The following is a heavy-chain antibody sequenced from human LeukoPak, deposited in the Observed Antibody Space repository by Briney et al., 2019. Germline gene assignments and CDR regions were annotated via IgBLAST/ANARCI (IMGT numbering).Heavy chain of an antibody. CDR2: IYTSGST. V-gene: IGHV4-4*07. CDR1: GGSISSYY. J-gene: IGHJ4*02. CDR3: ASNLIAVAGIGLDY. D-gene: IGHD6-19*01. Sequence: SETLSLTCTVSGGSISSYYWSWIRQPAGKGPEWIGRIYTSGSTNYNPSLKSRVTISVDTSKNQFSLKLSSVTAADTAVYYCASNLIAVAGIGLDYWGQGTLVTVSS.